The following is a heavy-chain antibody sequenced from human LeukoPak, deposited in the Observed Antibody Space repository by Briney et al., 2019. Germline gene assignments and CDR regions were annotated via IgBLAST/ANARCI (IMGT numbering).Heavy chain of an antibody. D-gene: IGHD1-26*01. J-gene: IGHJ4*02. CDR3: ARLIVGATSVEY. Sequence: SETLALTCTVSGGSVSSSSYYWGWIRQPPGKELEWIASIYYSGSTYHNPSLKSRVTISVDTSKNQFSLKLSSVTAADTAVYYCARLIVGATSVEYCGQGTLVTVSS. CDR2: IYYSGST. V-gene: IGHV4-39*01. CDR1: GGSVSSSSYY.